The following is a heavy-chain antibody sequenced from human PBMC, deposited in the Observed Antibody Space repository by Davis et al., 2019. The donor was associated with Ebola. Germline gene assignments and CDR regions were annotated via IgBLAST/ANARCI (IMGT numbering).Heavy chain of an antibody. CDR3: ARQYYYGSGSDNGMDV. CDR1: GYTFTSYG. Sequence: ASVKVSCKASGYTFTSYGISWVRQAPGQGLEWMGWISAYNGNTNYAQKLQGRVTMTTDTSTSTAYMELRSLRSDDTAVYYCARQYYYGSGSDNGMDVWGKGATVTVSS. D-gene: IGHD3-10*01. CDR2: ISAYNGNT. J-gene: IGHJ6*04. V-gene: IGHV1-18*04.